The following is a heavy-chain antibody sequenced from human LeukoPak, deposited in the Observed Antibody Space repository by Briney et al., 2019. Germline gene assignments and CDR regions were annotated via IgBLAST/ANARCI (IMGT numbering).Heavy chain of an antibody. Sequence: PGGSLRLSCAASGFTFSSYGMSWVRQAPGKGLEWVSAISGSGGSTYYADSVKGRFTISRDNAKNSLYLQMNSLRAEDTAVYYCARDGPTLLASGWYDYWGQGTLVTVSS. CDR1: GFTFSSYG. CDR3: ARDGPTLLASGWYDY. D-gene: IGHD6-19*01. V-gene: IGHV3-23*01. J-gene: IGHJ4*02. CDR2: ISGSGGST.